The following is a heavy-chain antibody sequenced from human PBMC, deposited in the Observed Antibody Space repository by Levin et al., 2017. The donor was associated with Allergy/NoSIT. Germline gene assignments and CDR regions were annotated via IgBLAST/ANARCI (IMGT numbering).Heavy chain of an antibody. V-gene: IGHV3-74*01. J-gene: IGHJ6*02. CDR3: ARDKFYAMDV. Sequence: GGSLRLSCAASGFTFSKNWVHWVRQAPGKGLVWVSRIDSDGSGTTYADSVKGRFTISRDNAKNTAYLQMNSLRAEDTAVYYCARDKFYAMDVWGQGTTVTVSS. CDR2: IDSDGSGT. CDR1: GFTFSKNW.